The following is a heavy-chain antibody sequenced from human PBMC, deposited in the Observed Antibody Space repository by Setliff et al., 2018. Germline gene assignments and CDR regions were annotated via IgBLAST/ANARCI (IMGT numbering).Heavy chain of an antibody. CDR3: ASDPSYASSLYYYLEV. D-gene: IGHD6-13*01. J-gene: IGHJ6*03. CDR2: ISASSANI. V-gene: IGHV3-48*01. Sequence: GGSLRLSCAASGFTFSRYAMNWVRQTPGKGLEWVSYISASSANIQYADSVRGQFTVSRDNARNSPYLQMNSLRGDDAAVYYCASDPSYASSLYYYLEVWGKGTTVTVSS. CDR1: GFTFSRYA.